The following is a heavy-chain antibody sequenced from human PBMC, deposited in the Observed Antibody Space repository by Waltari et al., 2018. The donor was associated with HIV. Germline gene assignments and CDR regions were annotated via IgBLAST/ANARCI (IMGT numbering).Heavy chain of an antibody. CDR2: ISGSGGST. CDR3: AKGPDPVRAAALTWGWFDP. J-gene: IGHJ5*02. V-gene: IGHV3-23*01. D-gene: IGHD6-13*01. CDR1: GFTFSSYA. Sequence: EVQLLESGGGLVQPGGSLRLSCAASGFTFSSYAMSWVRKAPGKGLEWVSAISGSGGSTYYADSVKGRFTISRDNSKNTLYLQMNSLRAEDTAVYYCAKGPDPVRAAALTWGWFDPWGQGTLVTVSS.